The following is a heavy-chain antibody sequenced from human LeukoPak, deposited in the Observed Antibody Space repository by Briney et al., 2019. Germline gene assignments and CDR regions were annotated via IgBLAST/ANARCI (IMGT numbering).Heavy chain of an antibody. D-gene: IGHD5-24*01. CDR2: INTDNGDT. V-gene: IGHV1-3*04. Sequence: ASVKVSCKASGYTFINYAIHWVRQAPGQRLEWMGWINTDNGDTKYSHKFQGRVTITRDTSASTAYMELSSLRFEDTAMYYCARGLGLRDGFDIWGQGTMVTVSS. CDR1: GYTFINYA. CDR3: ARGLGLRDGFDI. J-gene: IGHJ3*02.